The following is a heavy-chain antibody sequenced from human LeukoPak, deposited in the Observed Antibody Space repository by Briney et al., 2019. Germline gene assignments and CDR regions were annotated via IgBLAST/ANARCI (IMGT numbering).Heavy chain of an antibody. D-gene: IGHD3-16*01. Sequence: PSETLSLTCTVSGGSISSYYWSWIRQPPGKGLEWIGYIHYSRSTNYNPSLKSRVTISADTSQNQFSLKLSSVTAADTAVYYCARAFWGSGIDYWGPGTLVTVSS. CDR2: IHYSRST. J-gene: IGHJ4*02. V-gene: IGHV4-59*01. CDR3: ARAFWGSGIDY. CDR1: GGSISSYY.